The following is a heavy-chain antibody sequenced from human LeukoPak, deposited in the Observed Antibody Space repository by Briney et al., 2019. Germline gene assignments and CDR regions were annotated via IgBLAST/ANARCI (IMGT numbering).Heavy chain of an antibody. CDR3: ARDYAGTNWFDP. V-gene: IGHV3-74*01. CDR2: INSDGSST. D-gene: IGHD1-26*01. J-gene: IGHJ5*02. CDR1: GFTFSSYW. Sequence: PGGSLRLSCAASGFTFSSYWMHWVRHAPGKGLVWVLRINSDGSSTSYADSVKGRFTIARDNAKNTLYLQMNSLRAEDTAVYYCARDYAGTNWFDPWGQGTLVTVSS.